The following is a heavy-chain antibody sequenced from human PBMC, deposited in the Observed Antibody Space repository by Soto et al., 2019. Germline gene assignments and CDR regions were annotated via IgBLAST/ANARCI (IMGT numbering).Heavy chain of an antibody. Sequence: ASVKVSCKASGYTFTGYYMHWVRQAPGQGLEWMGWINPNSGGTNYAQKFQGWVTMTRDTPISTAYMELSRPRSDDTAVYYCARDAVVAATPYYYYYYGMDVWGQGTTVTVSS. V-gene: IGHV1-2*04. CDR3: ARDAVVAATPYYYYYYGMDV. J-gene: IGHJ6*02. CDR1: GYTFTGYY. CDR2: INPNSGGT. D-gene: IGHD2-15*01.